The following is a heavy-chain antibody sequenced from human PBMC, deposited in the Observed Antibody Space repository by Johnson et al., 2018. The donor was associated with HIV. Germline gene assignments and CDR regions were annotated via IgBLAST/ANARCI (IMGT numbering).Heavy chain of an antibody. V-gene: IGHV3-13*01. J-gene: IGHJ3*02. Sequence: VQLVESGGGVVQPGKSLTLSCVGSGLSFSNFGIHWVRQATGKGLEWVSAIGTAGDTYYPYSVKGRFTISRDSSKNTLYLQMNSLRAEDTAVYYCAITSRTDAFDSWGQGTMVTVSS. CDR3: AITSRTDAFDS. CDR2: IGTAGDT. CDR1: GLSFSNFG. D-gene: IGHD1-1*01.